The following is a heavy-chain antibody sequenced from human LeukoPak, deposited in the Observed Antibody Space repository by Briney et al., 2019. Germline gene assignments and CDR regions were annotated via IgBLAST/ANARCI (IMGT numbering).Heavy chain of an antibody. V-gene: IGHV3-21*01. CDR2: ISSSAKYI. CDR1: DFNFSSYT. J-gene: IGHJ4*02. D-gene: IGHD4-17*01. Sequence: GGSLRLSCDGSDFNFSSYTMNWVREAPGKGLEWVASISSSAKYIYYADSVRGRFTISRDDAKKSLFLHMNSLRAEDTALYYCAALDDFGTFVAFEHWGQGTLVTVSS. CDR3: AALDDFGTFVAFEH.